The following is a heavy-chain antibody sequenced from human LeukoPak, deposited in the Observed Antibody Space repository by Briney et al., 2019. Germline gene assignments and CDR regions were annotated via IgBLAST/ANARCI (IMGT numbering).Heavy chain of an antibody. D-gene: IGHD3-10*01. V-gene: IGHV3-9*03. Sequence: GKSLGLSCAASGFTFHDYAMHWVRQAPGKGLEWVSGISWNSGSIGYADSVKGRFTISRDNPKNSLYLQMNSLSAEDMALYYCAKVHYGSGSYYNGAFDIWGQGTMVTVSS. CDR3: AKVHYGSGSYYNGAFDI. J-gene: IGHJ3*02. CDR2: ISWNSGSI. CDR1: GFTFHDYA.